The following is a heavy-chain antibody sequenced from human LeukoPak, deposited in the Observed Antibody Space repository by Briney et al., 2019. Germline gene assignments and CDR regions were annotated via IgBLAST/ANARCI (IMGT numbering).Heavy chain of an antibody. CDR3: ARHIGGGIEDMDV. J-gene: IGHJ6*03. CDR2: IYVTGST. CDR1: GGSIGTYY. D-gene: IGHD3-16*02. V-gene: IGHV4-59*08. Sequence: SETLSLTCIVSGGSIGTYYWSWIRQSPGKGLEWIGYIYVTGSTRYNPYLQSRVTISVDTSRNQFFLKMSFVTAADTAVYYCARHIGGGIEDMDVWGTGTKVTVSS.